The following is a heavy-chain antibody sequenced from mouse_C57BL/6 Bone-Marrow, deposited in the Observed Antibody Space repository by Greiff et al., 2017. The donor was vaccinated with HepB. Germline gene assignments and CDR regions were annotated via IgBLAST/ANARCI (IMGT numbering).Heavy chain of an antibody. J-gene: IGHJ2*01. CDR1: GFTFSDYG. CDR3: ARDGYQSYYFDY. CDR2: ISSGSSTI. Sequence: EVNVVESGGGLVKPGGSLKLSCAASGFTFSDYGMHWVRQAPEKGLEWVAYISSGSSTIYYADTVKGRFTISRDNAKNTLFLQMTSLGSEDTAMYYCARDGYQSYYFDYWGQGTTLTVSS. D-gene: IGHD2-3*01. V-gene: IGHV5-17*01.